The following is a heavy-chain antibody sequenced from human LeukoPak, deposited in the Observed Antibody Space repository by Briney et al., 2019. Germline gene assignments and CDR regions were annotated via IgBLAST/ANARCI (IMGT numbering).Heavy chain of an antibody. CDR3: ASGVRRFGPLVY. Sequence: GGSLRLSCAASGFTVSSNYLSWVRQAPGKGLEWVSVIYSGGSTYYADSVKGRFTLFRDNSKNTIYLQMNSLRAEDTAVYYCASGVRRFGPLVYWGQGTLVTVSS. V-gene: IGHV3-53*01. CDR2: IYSGGST. D-gene: IGHD3-3*01. J-gene: IGHJ4*02. CDR1: GFTVSSNY.